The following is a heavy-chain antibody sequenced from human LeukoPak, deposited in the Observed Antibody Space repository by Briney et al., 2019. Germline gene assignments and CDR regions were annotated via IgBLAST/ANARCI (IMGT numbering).Heavy chain of an antibody. Sequence: PGGSLRLSCSASGFTFSSYAMHWGRQAPGKGLEYVSAISSNGGSTYYADSVKGRFTISRDNSKSTLYLQMSSLRAEDTAVYYCVKEAYGDYGGYYFDYWGQGTLVTVSS. V-gene: IGHV3-64D*09. CDR3: VKEAYGDYGGYYFDY. D-gene: IGHD4-17*01. CDR1: GFTFSSYA. CDR2: ISSNGGST. J-gene: IGHJ4*02.